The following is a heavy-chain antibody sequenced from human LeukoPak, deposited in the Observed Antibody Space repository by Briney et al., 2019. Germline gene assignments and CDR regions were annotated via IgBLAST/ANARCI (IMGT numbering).Heavy chain of an antibody. CDR3: ARGSGGSDFPNWFDP. Sequence: GASVKVSCKASGGTFSSYAISWVRQAPGQGLEWMGRINPNSGGTNYAQKFQGRVTMTRDTSISTAYMELSRLRSDDTAVYYSARGSGGSDFPNWFDPWGQGTLVTVSS. J-gene: IGHJ5*02. CDR1: GGTFSSYA. V-gene: IGHV1-2*06. D-gene: IGHD3-16*01. CDR2: INPNSGGT.